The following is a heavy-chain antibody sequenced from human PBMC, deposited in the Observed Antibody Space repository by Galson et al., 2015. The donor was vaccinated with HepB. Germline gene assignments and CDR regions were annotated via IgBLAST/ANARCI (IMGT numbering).Heavy chain of an antibody. CDR3: AKDILRNYNDTRGSSFILNI. V-gene: IGHV1-2*04. CDR1: GFTFDGYY. J-gene: IGHJ3*02. Sequence: SVKVSCKASGFTFDGYYIHWVRQAPGQGLEWMGRIDPYNDDTEYAQKFQGLVTMTSDPSVSTVYMELGRLTSDDAAIYYCAKDILRNYNDTRGSSFILNIWGQGTTVIVSS. D-gene: IGHD3-22*01. CDR2: IDPYNDDT.